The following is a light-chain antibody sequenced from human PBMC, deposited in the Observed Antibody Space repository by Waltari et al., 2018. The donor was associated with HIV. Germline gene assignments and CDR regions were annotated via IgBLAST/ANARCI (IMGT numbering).Light chain of an antibody. Sequence: QSVLTQPPSASGTPGQRVTISCSGRSSNIGTNTVHWYQQLPGTAPKLLIYTNNQRPSGVPDRFSGSKSGTSASLAISGLQSEDEADYYCAAWDDSLNGNVFGPGTKVTVL. V-gene: IGLV1-44*01. CDR1: SSNIGTNT. CDR3: AAWDDSLNGNV. J-gene: IGLJ1*01. CDR2: TNN.